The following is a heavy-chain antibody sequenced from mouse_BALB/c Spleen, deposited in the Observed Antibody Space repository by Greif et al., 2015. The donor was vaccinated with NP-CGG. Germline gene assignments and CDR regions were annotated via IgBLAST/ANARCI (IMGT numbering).Heavy chain of an antibody. CDR3: ARDSLYDYDKVMDY. CDR2: IWAGGST. D-gene: IGHD2-4*01. Sequence: VQVVESGPGLVAPSQSLSITCTVSGFSLTSYGVHWVRQPPGKGLEWLGVIWAGGSTNYNSALMSRLSISEDNSKSXVFLKMNSLQTDDTAMYYCARDSLYDYDKVMDYWGQGTSVTVSS. V-gene: IGHV2-9*02. CDR1: GFSLTSYG. J-gene: IGHJ4*01.